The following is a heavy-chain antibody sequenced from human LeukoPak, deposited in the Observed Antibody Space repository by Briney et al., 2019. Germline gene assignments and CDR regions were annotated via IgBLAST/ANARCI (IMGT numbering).Heavy chain of an antibody. V-gene: IGHV1-2*02. D-gene: IGHD6-6*01. CDR2: INPNSGGT. Sequence: ASVKVSCKASGYTFTGYYMHWVRQAPGQGLEWMGWINPNSGGTNYAQKFQGRVTMTRDTSISTAYMELSRLRSDDTAVYYCATRMGQLVQYNYYGMDVWGQGTTVTVSS. J-gene: IGHJ6*02. CDR3: ATRMGQLVQYNYYGMDV. CDR1: GYTFTGYY.